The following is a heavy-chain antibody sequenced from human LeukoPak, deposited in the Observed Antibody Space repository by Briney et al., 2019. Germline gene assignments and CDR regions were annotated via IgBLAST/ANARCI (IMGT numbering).Heavy chain of an antibody. V-gene: IGHV1-46*01. Sequence: PGASVKVSCKASGYTFTSYYMHWVRQAPGQGLEWMGIINPSGGSTSYAQKFQGRVTMTRDTSTSTVYMELSSLRSEDTAVYYCARDYHDSSGPQYYFDYWGQGTLVTVSS. CDR1: GYTFTSYY. CDR3: ARDYHDSSGPQYYFDY. D-gene: IGHD3-22*01. J-gene: IGHJ4*02. CDR2: INPSGGST.